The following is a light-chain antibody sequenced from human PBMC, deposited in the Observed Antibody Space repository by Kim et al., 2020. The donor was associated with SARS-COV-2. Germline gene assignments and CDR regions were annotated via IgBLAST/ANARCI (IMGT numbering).Light chain of an antibody. J-gene: IGKJ1*01. V-gene: IGKV3-11*01. CDR2: DAS. CDR3: QQRSNWPPT. Sequence: LSPGDRATLSCRASQTVGTYLAWYQQKPGQPPRVLIYDASNRATGIPARFSGSGSGTDFTLTISSLQPEDSAVYYCQQRSNWPPTFGQGTKVDIK. CDR1: QTVGTY.